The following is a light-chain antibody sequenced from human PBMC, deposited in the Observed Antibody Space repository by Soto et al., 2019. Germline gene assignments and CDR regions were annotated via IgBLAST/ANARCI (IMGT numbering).Light chain of an antibody. J-gene: IGKJ1*01. CDR3: QPSFMTPRT. CDR1: QDVMTF. Sequence: DIQMAQSPSLLSASVGDSVTITCRASQDVMTFLNWYQYRPGSGPKLLVYAASTLHSGVPSRFSGSRSGTDFTLVISGLQPEDFATYYCQPSFMTPRTFGQGTKVEVK. CDR2: AAS. V-gene: IGKV1-39*01.